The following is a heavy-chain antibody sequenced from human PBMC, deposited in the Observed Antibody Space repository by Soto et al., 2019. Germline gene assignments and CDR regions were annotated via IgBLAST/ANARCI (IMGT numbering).Heavy chain of an antibody. CDR1: GGSISSGGYY. Sequence: PSETLSLTCTVSGGSISSGGYYWSWIRQHPGKGLEWIGYIYYSGSTYYNPSLKSRVTISVDTSKNQFSLKLSSVTAADTAVYYCARAPHGDYSEFDYWGQGTLVTVSS. CDR3: ARAPHGDYSEFDY. J-gene: IGHJ4*02. V-gene: IGHV4-31*03. CDR2: IYYSGST. D-gene: IGHD4-17*01.